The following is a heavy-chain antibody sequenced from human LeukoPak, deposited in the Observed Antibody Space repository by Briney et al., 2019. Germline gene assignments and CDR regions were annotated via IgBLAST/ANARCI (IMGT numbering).Heavy chain of an antibody. CDR1: GYTFTSYG. D-gene: IGHD3-22*01. CDR2: ISAYNGNT. V-gene: IGHV1-18*01. Sequence: ASVKVSCKASGYTFTSYGISWVRQAPGQGLEWMGWISAYNGNTNYAQKLQGRVTMTTDTSTSTAYMELRSLRSDDTAVYYCARDPVDEVVVNAFDYWGQGTLVTVSS. J-gene: IGHJ4*02. CDR3: ARDPVDEVVVNAFDY.